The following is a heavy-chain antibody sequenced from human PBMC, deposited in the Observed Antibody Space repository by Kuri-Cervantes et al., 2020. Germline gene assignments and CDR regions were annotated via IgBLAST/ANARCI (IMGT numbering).Heavy chain of an antibody. CDR1: GGSVSSGSYY. V-gene: IGHV4-61*01. CDR2: IYYSGST. D-gene: IGHD6-19*01. J-gene: IGHJ2*01. Sequence: SETLSLTCTVSGGSVSSGSYYWSWIRQPPGKGLEWIGYIYYSGSTNYNPSLKSRVTISVDTSKNQFSLKLSSVTAADTAVYYCARDSEGAVAQWYFDLWGRGTLVTVSS. CDR3: ARDSEGAVAQWYFDL.